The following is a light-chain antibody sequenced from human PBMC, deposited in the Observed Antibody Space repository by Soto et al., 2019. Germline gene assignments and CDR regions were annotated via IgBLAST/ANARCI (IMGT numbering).Light chain of an antibody. CDR3: QHYASSFWA. CDR1: QSVARRY. Sequence: VLTQSPGTLSLSPGESATLSCRASQSVARRYLAWYQQKPGQAPRLVMYDASRRATGIPDRFSGSGSGPDFTLTISRLEPEDSAVYYCQHYASSFWAFGQGTKVENK. J-gene: IGKJ1*01. CDR2: DAS. V-gene: IGKV3-20*01.